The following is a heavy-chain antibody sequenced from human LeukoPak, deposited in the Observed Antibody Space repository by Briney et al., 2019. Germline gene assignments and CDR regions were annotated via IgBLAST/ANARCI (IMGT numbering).Heavy chain of an antibody. V-gene: IGHV1-69*01. J-gene: IGHJ4*02. CDR3: ARPEGKYYYGSGSYLRFDY. D-gene: IGHD3-10*01. Sequence: ASVKVSCKASGGTFSSYAISWVRQAPGQGLEWMGGIIPIFGTANYAQKFQGRVTITADESTSTAYMELSSLRSEDTAVYYCARPEGKYYYGSGSYLRFDYWGQGTLVTVSS. CDR2: IIPIFGTA. CDR1: GGTFSSYA.